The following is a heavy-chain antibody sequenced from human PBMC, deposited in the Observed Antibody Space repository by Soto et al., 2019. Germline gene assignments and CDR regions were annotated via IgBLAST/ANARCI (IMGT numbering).Heavy chain of an antibody. D-gene: IGHD3-10*01. Sequence: QVQLVESGGGVVQPGRSLRLSCAASGFIFNRYGMHWVRQAPGKGLEWVAVISFDGRNKYYADSVKGRFTISRDNSKVSLYLHRIRRRAEDTAVYYCATAVDITVRGVPPSDYWGQGPLVAVSS. CDR3: ATAVDITVRGVPPSDY. CDR1: GFIFNRYG. J-gene: IGHJ4*02. CDR2: ISFDGRNK. V-gene: IGHV3-30*03.